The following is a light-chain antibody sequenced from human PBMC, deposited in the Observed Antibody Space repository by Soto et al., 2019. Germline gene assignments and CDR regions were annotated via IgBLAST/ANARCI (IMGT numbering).Light chain of an antibody. V-gene: IGKV3-15*01. CDR1: QSLTSN. CDR3: QHYNSYSRT. Sequence: EIILTQSTATLYVSPGERATLSCRASQSLTSNLAWYQQRPGQAPRLLIYDTSTRATDIPARFSGSGSGTEFTLTIASLQSEDFATYYCQHYNSYSRTFGQGTKVEIK. J-gene: IGKJ1*01. CDR2: DTS.